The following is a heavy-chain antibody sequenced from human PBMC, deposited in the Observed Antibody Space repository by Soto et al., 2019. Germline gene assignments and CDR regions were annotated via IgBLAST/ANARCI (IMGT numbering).Heavy chain of an antibody. CDR2: ISDGGRTT. CDR1: GFTFTSYA. D-gene: IGHD3-10*01. Sequence: EVQLLESGGGLVQPGGSLRLSCAASGFTFTSYAMSWVRQAPGKGLEWVSSISDGGRTTYFADSVKGRITISRDNSKNALFLQMNSLRADDTAIYFCASSGCDGKPHDYWGQGTLVTVSS. V-gene: IGHV3-23*01. CDR3: ASSGCDGKPHDY. J-gene: IGHJ4*02.